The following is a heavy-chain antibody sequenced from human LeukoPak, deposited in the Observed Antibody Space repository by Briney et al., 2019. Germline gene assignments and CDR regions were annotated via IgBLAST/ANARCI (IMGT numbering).Heavy chain of an antibody. V-gene: IGHV1-46*01. CDR3: ARDWGSRWSYYYDMDV. CDR1: GYTFTSYY. D-gene: IGHD4-23*01. Sequence: GASVKVSCKASGYTFTSYYMHWVRQAPGQGLEWMGIINPSGGSTSYAQKFQGRVTMTRDTSTSTVYMELSSLRSEDTAVYYCARDWGSRWSYYYDMDVWGQGTTVTVSS. J-gene: IGHJ6*02. CDR2: INPSGGST.